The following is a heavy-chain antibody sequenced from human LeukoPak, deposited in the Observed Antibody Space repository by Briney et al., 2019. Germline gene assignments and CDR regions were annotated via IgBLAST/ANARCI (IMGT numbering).Heavy chain of an antibody. CDR1: GYSLTSYC. D-gene: IGHD6-13*01. V-gene: IGHV5-51*01. Sequence: GESLKISCKGSGYSLTSYCIGWVRQMPGKGLKWMGMVYPGDSDARYSPSFQGQVTISADKSISTAYLQWSSLKASDTAMYYCARLATASKVNYYYYYMDVWGKGTTVTVSS. CDR2: VYPGDSDA. CDR3: ARLATASKVNYYYYYMDV. J-gene: IGHJ6*03.